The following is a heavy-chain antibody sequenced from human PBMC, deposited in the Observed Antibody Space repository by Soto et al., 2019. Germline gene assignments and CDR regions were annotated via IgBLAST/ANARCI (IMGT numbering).Heavy chain of an antibody. D-gene: IGHD5-12*01. CDR1: GGTFSSYA. CDR2: IIPIFGTA. Sequence: QVQLVQSGAEVKKPGSSVKVSCKASGGTFSSYAISWVRQAPGQGLEWMGGIIPIFGTANYAQKFQGRVTITADESTSTAYMELSSLRSEDTAVYYCASCSRYSGYDLPKNYYYYYGMDVWGQGTTVTVSS. V-gene: IGHV1-69*01. J-gene: IGHJ6*02. CDR3: ASCSRYSGYDLPKNYYYYYGMDV.